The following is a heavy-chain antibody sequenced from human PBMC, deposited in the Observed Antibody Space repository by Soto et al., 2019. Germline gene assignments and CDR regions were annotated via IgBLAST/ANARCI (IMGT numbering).Heavy chain of an antibody. CDR2: ISYDGSHK. Sequence: VQLVESGGGLVQPGGSLRLSCAASGFTFSSYSMHWVRQPPGKGLEWVAVISYDGSHKFYADSLKGRFTISRDNSKNTLYLQMNNLRPDDTAIYYCAKDQKGQGGMDVWGQGTTVTVTS. V-gene: IGHV3-30*18. J-gene: IGHJ6*02. CDR3: AKDQKGQGGMDV. CDR1: GFTFSSYS.